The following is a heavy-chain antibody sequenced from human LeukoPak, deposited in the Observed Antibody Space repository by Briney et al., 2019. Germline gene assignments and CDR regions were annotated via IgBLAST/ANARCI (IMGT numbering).Heavy chain of an antibody. J-gene: IGHJ3*02. Sequence: SETLSLTCTVPGGSISSYYWSWIRQPPGLGLEWIGYIYYSGSTNYNPSLKGRVTISVDTSKNQFSLKLSSVTAADTAVYYCARTQYQLPFDAFDIWGQGTMVTVSS. CDR1: GGSISSYY. CDR2: IYYSGST. V-gene: IGHV4-59*01. CDR3: ARTQYQLPFDAFDI. D-gene: IGHD2-2*01.